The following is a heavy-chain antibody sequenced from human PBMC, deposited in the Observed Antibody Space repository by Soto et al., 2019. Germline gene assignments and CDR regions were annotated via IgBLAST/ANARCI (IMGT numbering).Heavy chain of an antibody. CDR3: ASYSSSWYGGAFDI. CDR2: IIPIFGTA. CDR1: GGTFSSYA. D-gene: IGHD6-13*01. Sequence: SVKVSCKASGGTFSSYAISWVRQAPGQGLEWMGGIIPIFGTANYAQKFQGRVTITADESTSTAYMELSSLRSEDTAVYYCASYSSSWYGGAFDIWGQGTIVTVSS. J-gene: IGHJ3*02. V-gene: IGHV1-69*13.